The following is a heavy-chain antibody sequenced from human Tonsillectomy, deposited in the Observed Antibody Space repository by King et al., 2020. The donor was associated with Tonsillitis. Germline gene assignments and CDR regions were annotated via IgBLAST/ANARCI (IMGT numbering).Heavy chain of an antibody. V-gene: IGHV4-34*01. J-gene: IGHJ3*02. CDR1: GGSFSGYY. Sequence: VQLQQWGAGLLKPSETLSLTCAVYGGSFSGYYWSWIRQPPGKGLEWIGEINHSGSTNYNPSLKSRVTISVDTSKNQFSLKLSSVTAADTAVYYCARRFPHNILLMVYAIGGAFDIWGQGTMVTVSS. CDR2: INHSGST. D-gene: IGHD2-8*01. CDR3: ARRFPHNILLMVYAIGGAFDI.